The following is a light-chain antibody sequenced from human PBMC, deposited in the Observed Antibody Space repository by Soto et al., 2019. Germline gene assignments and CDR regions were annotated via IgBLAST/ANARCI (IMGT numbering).Light chain of an antibody. CDR1: QSISSW. CDR2: DAS. J-gene: IGKJ1*01. Sequence: DIQMTQSPSTLSASVGDRVTITCRASQSISSWLAWYQQKPGKAPKLLIYDASSLESGVPSRFSGSGSGTEFTLTISSLPPDDFATYYCQQYNSYSWTFGQGTKVEI. V-gene: IGKV1-5*01. CDR3: QQYNSYSWT.